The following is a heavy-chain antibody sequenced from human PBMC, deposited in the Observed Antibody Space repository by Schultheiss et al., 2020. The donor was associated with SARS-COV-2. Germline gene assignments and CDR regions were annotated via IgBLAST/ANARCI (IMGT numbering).Heavy chain of an antibody. J-gene: IGHJ6*02. V-gene: IGHV4-4*02. Sequence: GSLRLSCAVSGGSISSSNWWSWVRQPPGKGLEWIGEIYHSGSTNYNPSLKSRVTISVDKSKNQFSLKLSSVTAADTAVYYCARFRWAPGAIKSYYSYGMDVWGQGTTVTVSS. CDR2: IYHSGST. D-gene: IGHD2-2*02. CDR3: ARFRWAPGAIKSYYSYGMDV. CDR1: GGSISSSNW.